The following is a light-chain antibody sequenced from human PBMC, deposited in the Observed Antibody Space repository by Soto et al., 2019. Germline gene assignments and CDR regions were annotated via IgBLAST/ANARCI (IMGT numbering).Light chain of an antibody. CDR1: RSLLHSNGYNY. J-gene: IGKJ5*01. CDR2: LGS. V-gene: IGKV2-28*01. Sequence: EIVLNQSPLSLPVSPGEPASISCRSSRSLLHSNGYNYLNWYLQKPGQSPQLLIYLGSNRASGVPDRFSGGGSGTDFTLKISRVEAEDVGVYYCAQGLQTPLTFGGGTRLEI. CDR3: AQGLQTPLT.